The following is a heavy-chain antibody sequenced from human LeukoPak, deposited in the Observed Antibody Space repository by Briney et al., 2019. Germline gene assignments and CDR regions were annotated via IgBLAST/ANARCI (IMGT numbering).Heavy chain of an antibody. V-gene: IGHV3-15*01. CDR1: GFSFNNAW. D-gene: IGHD3-16*01. Sequence: GGSLRLSCAAPGFSFNNAWMSWARQAPGKGLEWVGRIKSKTDGGTTDYAAPVKGRFTISRDDSKNTLYLQMNSLKTEDTAVYYCTSAPISIDYDADYWGQGTLVTVSS. CDR2: IKSKTDGGTT. CDR3: TSAPISIDYDADY. J-gene: IGHJ4*02.